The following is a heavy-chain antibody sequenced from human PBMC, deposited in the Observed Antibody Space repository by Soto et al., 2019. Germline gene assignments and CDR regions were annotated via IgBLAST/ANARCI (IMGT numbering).Heavy chain of an antibody. Sequence: QVQLQESGPGLVKPLQTLSLTCTVSGGSISSGGYYWSWIRQHPGKGLEWIGYIYYSGSTYYNPSLRSRVTISVDTSKNQFSLKLSAVTAADTAVYYCARDLRANRGWFDPWGQGTLVTVSS. CDR2: IYYSGST. CDR1: GGSISSGGYY. CDR3: ARDLRANRGWFDP. D-gene: IGHD7-27*01. J-gene: IGHJ5*02. V-gene: IGHV4-31*03.